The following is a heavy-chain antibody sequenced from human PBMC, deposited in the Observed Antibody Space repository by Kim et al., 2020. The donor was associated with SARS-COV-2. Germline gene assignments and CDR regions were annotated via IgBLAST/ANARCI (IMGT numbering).Heavy chain of an antibody. D-gene: IGHD2-15*01. V-gene: IGHV1-18*01. CDR3: TTASVYGGSGLTPEYAMVF. CDR1: GYTFTRYG. CDR2: ISAYKGNI. Sequence: ASVKVSCKASGYTFTRYGINWVRQAPGQGLEWMGWISAYKGNIKYAQMLQDRVTMTTDTSTSTAYLELRSLKPDDTAVYYCTTASVYGGSGLTPEYAMVFWGHGTTVTVSS. J-gene: IGHJ6*02.